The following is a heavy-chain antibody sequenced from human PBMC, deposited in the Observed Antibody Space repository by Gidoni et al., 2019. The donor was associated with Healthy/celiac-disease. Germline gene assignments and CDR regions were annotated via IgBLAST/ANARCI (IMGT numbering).Heavy chain of an antibody. CDR2: IDTRGST. CDR3: ARGLGYRYGSGSYSAGWFDP. J-gene: IGHJ5*02. CDR1: GGSISSYY. V-gene: IGHV4-4*07. Sequence: QVQLQESGPGLVKPSETLSLTCTVSGGSISSYYWRWIRQPAGKGLEWIGRIDTRGSTNDNPSLKSRVTMSVDTSKNQFSLKLSSVTAADTAVYYCARGLGYRYGSGSYSAGWFDPWGQGTLVTVSS. D-gene: IGHD3-10*01.